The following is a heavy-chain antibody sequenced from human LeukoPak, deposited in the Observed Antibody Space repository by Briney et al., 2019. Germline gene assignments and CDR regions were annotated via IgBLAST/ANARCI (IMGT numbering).Heavy chain of an antibody. D-gene: IGHD6-13*01. CDR3: ARGVEGDPYSNSCRY. CDR2: ISSSGSNI. CDR1: GFTFSDYY. V-gene: IGHV3-11*01. J-gene: IGHJ4*02. Sequence: PGGSLRLSCAASGFTFSDYYMSWIRQAPGKGLEWVSYISSSGSNIYYADSVKGRFTISRDNAKNSLYLQMNSLRAEDTAVYYCARGVEGDPYSNSCRYWGQGTLVTVSS.